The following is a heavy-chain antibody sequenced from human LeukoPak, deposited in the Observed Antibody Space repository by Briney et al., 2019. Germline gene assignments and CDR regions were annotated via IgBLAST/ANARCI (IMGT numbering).Heavy chain of an antibody. CDR2: INQDGGEK. Sequence: GGSLRLSCAASGFTFTNYWMSWVRQAPGKGLEWVANINQDGGEKYYVDSVKGRFAISRDNAKNSLYLQMDSLRAEDTAVYYCARSWIQLWPYDHWGQGTLVTVFS. V-gene: IGHV3-7*01. D-gene: IGHD5-18*01. CDR3: ARSWIQLWPYDH. J-gene: IGHJ4*02. CDR1: GFTFTNYW.